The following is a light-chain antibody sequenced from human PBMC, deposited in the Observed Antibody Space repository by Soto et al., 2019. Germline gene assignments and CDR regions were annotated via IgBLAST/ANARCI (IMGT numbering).Light chain of an antibody. J-gene: IGKJ5*01. CDR3: QQYDTSPIT. CDR1: QSISSSF. V-gene: IGKV3-20*01. Sequence: EIVLTQSPGILSLSPGERASLSCGASQSISSSFLGWYQQKPGQAPRLLIYGASSRVTGIPDRFSGTGSETDFTLTISRLEPEDFAVYYCQQYDTSPITFGQGTRLEIK. CDR2: GAS.